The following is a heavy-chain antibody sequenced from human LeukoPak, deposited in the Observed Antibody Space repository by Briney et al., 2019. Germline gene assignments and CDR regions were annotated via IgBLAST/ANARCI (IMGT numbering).Heavy chain of an antibody. D-gene: IGHD5-12*01. J-gene: IGHJ4*02. CDR3: AKSPAEGGATISYFDY. V-gene: IGHV3-33*06. CDR1: GFPFSSYG. CDR2: IWYDGSNK. Sequence: GGSLRLSCAASGFPFSSYGMHWVRQAPGKGLEWVAVIWYDGSNKYYADSEKGRFTISRDNSKNPLYLQMNSLRAEDTAVYYCAKSPAEGGATISYFDYWGQGTLVTVSS.